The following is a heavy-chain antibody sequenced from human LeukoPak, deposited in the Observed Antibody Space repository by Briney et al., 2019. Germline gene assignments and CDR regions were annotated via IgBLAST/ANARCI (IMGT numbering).Heavy chain of an antibody. D-gene: IGHD1-1*01. Sequence: PGGSLRLSCAASGLTFSNFAMSWVRQAPGKVLESVLPISGTGDQTYYADSVKGRFTISRDNSQNTLYLQMNSLRAEDTAVYYCAKGHTAFGTGFDFWGQGTLVTVSS. CDR2: ISGTGDQT. J-gene: IGHJ4*02. CDR3: AKGHTAFGTGFDF. CDR1: GLTFSNFA. V-gene: IGHV3-23*01.